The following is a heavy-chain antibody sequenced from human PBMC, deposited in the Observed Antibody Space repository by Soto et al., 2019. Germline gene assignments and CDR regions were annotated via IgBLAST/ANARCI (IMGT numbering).Heavy chain of an antibody. CDR3: ATGGAAAGDYYYYGMDV. CDR2: ISGSGGST. J-gene: IGHJ6*02. D-gene: IGHD6-13*01. Sequence: ESGGGLVQPGGSLRLSCAASGFTFSSYAMSWVRQAPGKGLEWVSAISGSGGSTYYADSVKGRFTISRDNSKNTLYLQMNSLRAEDTAVYYCATGGAAAGDYYYYGMDVWGQGTTVTVSS. V-gene: IGHV3-23*01. CDR1: GFTFSSYA.